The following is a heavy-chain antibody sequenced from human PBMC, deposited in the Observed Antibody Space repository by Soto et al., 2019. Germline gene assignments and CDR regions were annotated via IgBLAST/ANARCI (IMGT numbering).Heavy chain of an antibody. CDR1: GGTFSSYA. D-gene: IGHD3-10*01. CDR3: ARGVPNVKRYYYGSGSQKYYYYGMDV. Sequence: SAKVSCKASGGTFSSYASSWVRQAPGQGLEWMGGIIPIFGTANYAQKFQGRVTITADESTSTAYMELSSLRSEDTAVYYCARGVPNVKRYYYGSGSQKYYYYGMDVWGQGTTVTVSS. V-gene: IGHV1-69*13. CDR2: IIPIFGTA. J-gene: IGHJ6*02.